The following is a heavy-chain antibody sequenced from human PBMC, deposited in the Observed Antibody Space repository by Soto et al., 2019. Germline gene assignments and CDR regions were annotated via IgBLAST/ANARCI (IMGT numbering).Heavy chain of an antibody. J-gene: IGHJ4*02. D-gene: IGHD1-1*01. CDR3: TRGGLEPFDF. V-gene: IGHV3-74*01. Sequence: EVQLVESGGGLVQPGGSLRLSCAASGFTFGKYWMHWVRQAPGKGLVWGSRINDYMTTINYADSVRGRFTISRDNTRNTLFLQMNSLTVEDTAVYYCTRGGLEPFDFWGQGVLVTVSS. CDR2: INDYMTTI. CDR1: GFTFGKYW.